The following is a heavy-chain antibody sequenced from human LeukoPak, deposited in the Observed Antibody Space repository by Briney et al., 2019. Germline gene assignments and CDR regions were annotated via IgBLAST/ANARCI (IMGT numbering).Heavy chain of an antibody. D-gene: IGHD3-10*01. Sequence: GGSLRLSCAASGFTFSSYAMSWVRQAPGKGLEWVSAISGSGGSTYYADSVKGRFTISRDNSKNSLYLQMNSLRAEDTALYYCARDNYYGSGSYYDWGQGTLVTVSS. V-gene: IGHV3-23*01. CDR2: ISGSGGST. J-gene: IGHJ4*02. CDR1: GFTFSSYA. CDR3: ARDNYYGSGSYYD.